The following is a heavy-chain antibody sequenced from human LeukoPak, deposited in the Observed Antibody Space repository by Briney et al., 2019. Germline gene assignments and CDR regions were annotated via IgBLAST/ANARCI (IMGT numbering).Heavy chain of an antibody. CDR3: ARDVTTVVTGGAFDI. CDR1: GYTFTSYG. V-gene: IGHV1-18*01. Sequence: GASVTVSCKASGYTFTSYGISWVRQAPGQGLEWMGWISAYNGNTNYAQKLQGRVTMTTDTSTSTAYMELRSLRSDDTAVYYCARDVTTVVTGGAFDIWGQGTMVTVSS. D-gene: IGHD4-23*01. CDR2: ISAYNGNT. J-gene: IGHJ3*02.